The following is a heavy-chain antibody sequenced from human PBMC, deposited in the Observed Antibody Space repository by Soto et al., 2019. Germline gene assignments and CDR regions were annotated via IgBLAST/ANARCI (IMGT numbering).Heavy chain of an antibody. Sequence: GPGVKKPGASVKVSCKASGYTFTSYGISWVRQAPGQGLEWMGWISAYNGNTKYAQNLQGRVTMTTDTSTSTAYMELRSLRSDDTAVYYCAREMYDILSGHGDYWGQGTLVTVSS. J-gene: IGHJ4*02. V-gene: IGHV1-18*01. CDR3: AREMYDILSGHGDY. CDR2: ISAYNGNT. CDR1: GYTFTSYG. D-gene: IGHD3-9*01.